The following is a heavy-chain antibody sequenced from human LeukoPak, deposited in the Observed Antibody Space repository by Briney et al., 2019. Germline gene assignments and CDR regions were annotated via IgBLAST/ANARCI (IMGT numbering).Heavy chain of an antibody. CDR1: GFTFSDYY. D-gene: IGHD6-13*01. Sequence: GGSLRLSCAASGFTFSDYYMSWVRQAPGKGLEWVAVISYDGSNKYYADSVRGRFTISRDNSKNTLYLQMNSLRAEDTAVYYCAKDNSQLATYYYYGMDVWGQGTTVTVSS. V-gene: IGHV3-30*18. CDR3: AKDNSQLATYYYYGMDV. CDR2: ISYDGSNK. J-gene: IGHJ6*02.